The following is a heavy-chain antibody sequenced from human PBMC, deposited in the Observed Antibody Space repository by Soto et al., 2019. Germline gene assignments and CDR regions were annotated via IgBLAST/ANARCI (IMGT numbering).Heavy chain of an antibody. CDR3: ARWNGYGDL. CDR1: GFSFSDYS. D-gene: IGHD1-1*01. CDR2: MSIGGEKT. Sequence: EVQLFESGGGLVQPGGSLRLSCAASGFSFSDYSMAWVRQTPENGLEWVSGMSIGGEKTFYIDSVKGRFIVSRDSSRDTVYFQMNRLRVEDTAVYYCARWNGYGDLWGQGTLVSVSS. J-gene: IGHJ4*02. V-gene: IGHV3-23*01.